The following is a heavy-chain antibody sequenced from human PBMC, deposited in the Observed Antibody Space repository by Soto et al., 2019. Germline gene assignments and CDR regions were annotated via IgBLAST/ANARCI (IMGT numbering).Heavy chain of an antibody. CDR2: ISNDGTNK. J-gene: IGHJ6*02. V-gene: IGHV3-30*18. CDR1: RFSFSSYC. D-gene: IGHD1-1*01. Sequence: QVQLVESGGGVVRPGRSLRLSCAASRFSFSSYCIHWVRQAPGKGLEWVAVISNDGTNKYYADSVKGRFTISRDNSKKTLYLQMNSLRTEDTAVYYCAKNNDPRAYYYYAMDVWGQGNTVTVSS. CDR3: AKNNDPRAYYYYAMDV.